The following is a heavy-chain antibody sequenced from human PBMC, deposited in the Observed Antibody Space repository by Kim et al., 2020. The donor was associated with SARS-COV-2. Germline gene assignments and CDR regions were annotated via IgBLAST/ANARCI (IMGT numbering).Heavy chain of an antibody. J-gene: IGHJ4*02. CDR1: GGSISSSSYY. D-gene: IGHD3-10*01. V-gene: IGHV4-39*01. CDR3: ASYWRGEYYYGSGSAIDD. CDR2: IYYSGST. Sequence: SETLSLTCTVSGGSISSSSYYWGWIRQPPGKGLEWIGSIYYSGSTYYNPSLKSRVTISVDTSKNQFSLKLSSVTAADTAVYYCASYWRGEYYYGSGSAIDDWGQGTLVTVSS.